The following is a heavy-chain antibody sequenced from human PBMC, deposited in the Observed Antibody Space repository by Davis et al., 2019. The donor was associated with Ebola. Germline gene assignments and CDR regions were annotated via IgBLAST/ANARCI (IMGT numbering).Heavy chain of an antibody. Sequence: GGSLRLSCAASGFTFSSYGMHWVRQAPGKGLEWVAVIWYDGSNKYYADSVKGRFTISRDNSKNTLYLQMNSLRAEDTAVYYCARDLYDYIWGSYRLSFDYWGQGTLVTVSS. CDR3: ARDLYDYIWGSYRLSFDY. D-gene: IGHD3-16*02. CDR2: IWYDGSNK. J-gene: IGHJ4*02. CDR1: GFTFSSYG. V-gene: IGHV3-33*01.